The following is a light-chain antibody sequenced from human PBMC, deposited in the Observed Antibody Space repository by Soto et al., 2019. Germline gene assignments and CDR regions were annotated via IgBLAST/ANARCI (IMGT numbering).Light chain of an antibody. V-gene: IGLV1-40*01. Sequence: QSVLTQPPSVSGAPGQRVTISCTGSSSNIGAVYDVHWYQQLPGTAPKLLIYGNTNRPSGVPDRFSASKSGTSASLAITGLQAEDEADYYCQSFDSSLSGSWVFGGGTKVTVL. CDR2: GNT. CDR3: QSFDSSLSGSWV. CDR1: SSNIGAVYD. J-gene: IGLJ3*02.